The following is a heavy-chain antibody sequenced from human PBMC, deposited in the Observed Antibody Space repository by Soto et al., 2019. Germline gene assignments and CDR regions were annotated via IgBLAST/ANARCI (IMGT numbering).Heavy chain of an antibody. CDR1: GYTFTSYG. CDR3: ARDPDYSHYVTWFDP. Sequence: ASVKVSCKASGYTFTSYGISWVRQAPGQGLEWMGWISAYNGNTNYAQKLQGRVTMTTDTSTSTAYMELRSLRSDDTAVYYCARDPDYSHYVTWFDPWGQGTRVTVAS. CDR2: ISAYNGNT. D-gene: IGHD4-4*01. J-gene: IGHJ5*02. V-gene: IGHV1-18*01.